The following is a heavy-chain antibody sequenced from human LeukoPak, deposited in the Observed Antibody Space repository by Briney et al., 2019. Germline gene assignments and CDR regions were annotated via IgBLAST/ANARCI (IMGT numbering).Heavy chain of an antibody. Sequence: ASVKVSCKASGYTFSIYGFSWVRQAPGQELEWMGWINPKSGGTNYAQKLQGRVTMTTDTSTSTAYMELRSLRSDDTAVYYCARRKKDYYDSSGRIRHYYMDVWGKGTTVTISS. CDR3: ARRKKDYYDSSGRIRHYYMDV. CDR1: GYTFSIYG. D-gene: IGHD3-22*01. CDR2: INPKSGGT. V-gene: IGHV1-18*01. J-gene: IGHJ6*03.